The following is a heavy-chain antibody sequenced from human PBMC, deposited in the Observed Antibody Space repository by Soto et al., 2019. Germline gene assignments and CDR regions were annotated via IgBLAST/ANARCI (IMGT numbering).Heavy chain of an antibody. CDR2: ISGSGGST. CDR3: AKDIYGRDAFDI. CDR1: GLTFSSYA. V-gene: IGHV3-23*01. D-gene: IGHD3-16*01. J-gene: IGHJ3*02. Sequence: GGSLRLSCAASGLTFSSYAMSWVRQAPGKGLEWVSAISGSGGSTYYADSVKGRFTISRDNSKNTLYLQMNSLRAEDTAVYYCAKDIYGRDAFDIWGQGTMVTVSS.